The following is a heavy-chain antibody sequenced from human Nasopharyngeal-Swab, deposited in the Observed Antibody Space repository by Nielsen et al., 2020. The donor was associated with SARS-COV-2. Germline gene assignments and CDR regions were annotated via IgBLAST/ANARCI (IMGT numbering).Heavy chain of an antibody. Sequence: GGSLRLSCAASGFTFSNAWMSWVRQAPGKGLEWVGRIKSKTDGGTTDYAAPVKGRFTISRDDSKNTLYLQMNSLKTEDTAVYYCTTDPGPLYYDYVWGSYLDYWGQGTLVTVSS. J-gene: IGHJ4*02. D-gene: IGHD3-16*02. CDR1: GFTFSNAW. CDR2: IKSKTDGGTT. CDR3: TTDPGPLYYDYVWGSYLDY. V-gene: IGHV3-15*01.